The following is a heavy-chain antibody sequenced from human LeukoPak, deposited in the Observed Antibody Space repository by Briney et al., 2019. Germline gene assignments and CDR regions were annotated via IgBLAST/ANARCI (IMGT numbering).Heavy chain of an antibody. D-gene: IGHD2-21*02. CDR1: GGSFSGYY. V-gene: IGHV4-34*01. CDR3: ARTARVFDY. J-gene: IGHJ4*02. Sequence: SETLFLICAVYGGSFSGYYWSWIRQPPGKGLEWIGEINHSGSTNYNPSLKSRVTISVDTSKNQFSLKLSSVTAADTAVYYCARTARVFDYWGQGILVTVSS. CDR2: INHSGST.